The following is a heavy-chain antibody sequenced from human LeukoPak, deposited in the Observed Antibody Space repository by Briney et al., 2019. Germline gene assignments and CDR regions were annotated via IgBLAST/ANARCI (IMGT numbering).Heavy chain of an antibody. CDR3: ARAGRVVELFEYQIDY. Sequence: SETLSLTCTVSGGSISSYYWSWIRQPPGKGLEWIGYIYYSGSTNYNPSLKSRVTISVDTSKNQFSLKLSSVTAADTAVYYCARAGRVVELFEYQIDYWGQGTLVTVSS. D-gene: IGHD3-10*01. V-gene: IGHV4-59*01. CDR2: IYYSGST. CDR1: GGSISSYY. J-gene: IGHJ4*02.